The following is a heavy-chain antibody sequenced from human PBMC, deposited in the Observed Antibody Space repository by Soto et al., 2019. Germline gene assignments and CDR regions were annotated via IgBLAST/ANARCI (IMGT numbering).Heavy chain of an antibody. CDR1: GGSISSYY. CDR2: IYYSRST. Sequence: PSETLSLTCTVSGGSISSYYWSWIRQPPGKGLEWIGYIYYSRSTNYNPSLKSRVTISVDTSKNQFSLKLSSVTARLAWSPGAGITAPGTHYNWFDPWGQGTLVTVSS. V-gene: IGHV4-59*08. CDR3: GITAPGTHYNWFDP. J-gene: IGHJ5*02. D-gene: IGHD6-13*01.